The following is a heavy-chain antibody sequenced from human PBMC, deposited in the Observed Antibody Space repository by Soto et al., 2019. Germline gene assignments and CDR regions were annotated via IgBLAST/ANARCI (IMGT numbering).Heavy chain of an antibody. CDR1: GGAFSGYY. V-gene: IGHV4-34*01. Sequence: SETLSLTCAVYGGAFSGYYWSWIRQPPGKGLEWIGEIAHRGSTNSNTPLQSRVTISVDTSKGRFSRKLSSASAADTAVYYSARGREDTAIGDYCYYGMDVWGQGTTLTVSS. CDR2: IAHRGST. D-gene: IGHD5-18*01. J-gene: IGHJ6*01. CDR3: ARGREDTAIGDYCYYGMDV.